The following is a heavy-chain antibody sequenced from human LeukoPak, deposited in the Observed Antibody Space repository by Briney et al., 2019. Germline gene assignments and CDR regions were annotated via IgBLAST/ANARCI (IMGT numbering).Heavy chain of an antibody. CDR1: GYTFTGYY. D-gene: IGHD1-14*01. Sequence: ASVKVSCKASGYTFTGYYMHWVRQPPGQGLEWMGRINPNSGGTNYAQKFQGRVTMTRDTSISTAYMELSRLRSDDTAVYYCARVTEPDDAFDIWGQGTMVTVSS. J-gene: IGHJ3*02. V-gene: IGHV1-2*06. CDR3: ARVTEPDDAFDI. CDR2: INPNSGGT.